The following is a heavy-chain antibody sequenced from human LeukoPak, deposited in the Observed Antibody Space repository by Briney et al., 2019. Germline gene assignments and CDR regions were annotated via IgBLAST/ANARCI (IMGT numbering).Heavy chain of an antibody. CDR3: ARAESITGTSLPAFDI. CDR1: GGTFSSYA. CDR2: IIPIFCTA. V-gene: IGHV1-69*13. J-gene: IGHJ3*02. D-gene: IGHD1-7*01. Sequence: SVKVSCKASGGTFSSYAISWVRQAPAQGLEWMGGIIPIFCTANYAQKFQGRVTITPDESTSTAYMELSRLRSEDTAVYYCARAESITGTSLPAFDIWGQGTMVTVSS.